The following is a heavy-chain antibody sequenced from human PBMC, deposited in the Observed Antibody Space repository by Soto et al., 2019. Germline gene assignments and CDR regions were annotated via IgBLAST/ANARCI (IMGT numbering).Heavy chain of an antibody. CDR1: GFSVSTNY. Sequence: PRLSCAASGFSVSTNYMTWVRQAPGKGLEWVSVIYSGGSTYYADSVKGRFTISRDNSKNTLHLQMNSLRAEDTAVYYCARGSGSLYYFDFWGRGTLVTV. CDR3: ARGSGSLYYFDF. CDR2: IYSGGST. J-gene: IGHJ4*02. D-gene: IGHD1-26*01. V-gene: IGHV3-53*01.